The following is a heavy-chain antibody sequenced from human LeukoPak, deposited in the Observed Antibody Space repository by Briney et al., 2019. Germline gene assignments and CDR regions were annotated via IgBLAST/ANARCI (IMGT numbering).Heavy chain of an antibody. CDR2: IYHSGST. V-gene: IGHV4-38-2*01. D-gene: IGHD3-22*01. CDR3: ARYADYYDSSGYYPLDY. J-gene: IGHJ4*02. CDR1: GYSISSGYY. Sequence: SETLSLTCAVSGYSISSGYYWGWIRQPPGKGLEWIGSIYHSGSTYYNPSLKSRVTISVDTSKNQFSLKLSSVTAADTAVYYCARYADYYDSSGYYPLDYWGQGTLVTVSS.